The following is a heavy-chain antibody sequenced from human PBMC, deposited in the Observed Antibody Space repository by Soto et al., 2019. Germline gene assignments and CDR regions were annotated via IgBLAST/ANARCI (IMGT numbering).Heavy chain of an antibody. J-gene: IGHJ6*02. CDR1: GGSISSGGYY. CDR2: IYYSGST. V-gene: IGHV4-30-4*01. D-gene: IGHD2-15*01. Sequence: SETLSLTCTVSGGSISSGGYYWSWIRQPPGKGLEWIGYIYYSGSTYYNPSLKSRVTISVDTSKNQFSLKLSSVTAADTAVYYCARAWRYCSGGSCYSGYYGMDVWGQGTTVTVSS. CDR3: ARAWRYCSGGSCYSGYYGMDV.